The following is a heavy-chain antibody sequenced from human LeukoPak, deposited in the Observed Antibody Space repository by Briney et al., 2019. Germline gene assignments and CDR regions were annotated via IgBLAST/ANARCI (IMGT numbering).Heavy chain of an antibody. CDR3: VKDDWGWLLAH. D-gene: IGHD5-12*01. CDR2: FNNNGDP. V-gene: IGHV3-23*01. Sequence: GGSLRLSCVASGFTLGTSAMSWVRQAPGKGLEWVSGFNNNGDPLYAESVKGRFTISRDNAKNTLYLEMRSLRAEDSALYYCVKDDWGWLLAHGGQETLVPVSS. CDR1: GFTLGTSA. J-gene: IGHJ4*02.